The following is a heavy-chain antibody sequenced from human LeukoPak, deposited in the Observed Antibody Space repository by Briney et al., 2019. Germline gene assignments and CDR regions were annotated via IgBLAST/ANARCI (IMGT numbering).Heavy chain of an antibody. CDR1: GGTFSSYA. J-gene: IGHJ4*02. CDR2: IIPIFGTA. Sequence: SVKVSCKASGGTFSSYAISWVRQAPGQGLEWMGGIIPIFGTANYAQKFQGRVTITTDESTSTAYMELSSLRSEDTAVYYCARDFGYCSSTSCYTLDYWGQGTLVTVSS. D-gene: IGHD2-2*02. CDR3: ARDFGYCSSTSCYTLDY. V-gene: IGHV1-69*05.